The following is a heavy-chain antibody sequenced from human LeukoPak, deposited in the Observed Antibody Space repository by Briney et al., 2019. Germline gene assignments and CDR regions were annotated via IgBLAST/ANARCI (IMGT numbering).Heavy chain of an antibody. D-gene: IGHD3-22*01. CDR1: GYTFTGYH. CDR3: AADRLDSSGYYSMDY. Sequence: ASVKVSCKASGYTFTGYHMHWVRQAPGQGLEWMGWINPNSGGTNYAQKFQERVTITRDMSTSTAYMELSSLRSEDTAVYYCAADRLDSSGYYSMDYWGQGTLVTVSS. J-gene: IGHJ4*02. V-gene: IGHV1-2*02. CDR2: INPNSGGT.